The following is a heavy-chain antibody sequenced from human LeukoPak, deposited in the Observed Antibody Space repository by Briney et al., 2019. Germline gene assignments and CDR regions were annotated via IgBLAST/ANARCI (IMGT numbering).Heavy chain of an antibody. Sequence: GGSLRLSCAASGFTFNSYWMSWVRQAPGKGLEWVANIKQDGSEKYYADSVKGRFTISRDNDKNSLYLQVNSLRAEDTAVYYCARGGYYDTSGYRPLDYWGQGTLVTISS. V-gene: IGHV3-7*01. CDR1: GFTFNSYW. CDR3: ARGGYYDTSGYRPLDY. CDR2: IKQDGSEK. J-gene: IGHJ4*02. D-gene: IGHD3-22*01.